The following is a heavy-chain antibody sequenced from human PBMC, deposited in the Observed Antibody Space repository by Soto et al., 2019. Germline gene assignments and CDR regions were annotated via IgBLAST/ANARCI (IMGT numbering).Heavy chain of an antibody. V-gene: IGHV3-23*01. J-gene: IGHJ6*03. D-gene: IGHD3-10*02. CDR1: GFIFTNYA. Sequence: EVQLLESGGGLVQPGGSLRLSCAASGFIFTNYAMTWVRQAPGKGLEWVSALSGSGDTTYYADSVKGRFTISRDNSKNPLYLQRKGWRPEDTAIFYWAKDTLFLLWSGGGVHSYYMDVWGKGTTVTVSS. CDR3: AKDTLFLLWSGGGVHSYYMDV. CDR2: LSGSGDTT.